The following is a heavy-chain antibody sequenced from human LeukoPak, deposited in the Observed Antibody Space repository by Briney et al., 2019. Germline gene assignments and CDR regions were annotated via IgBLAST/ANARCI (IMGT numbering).Heavy chain of an antibody. Sequence: PSETLSLTCTVSGGSISSYYWSWIRQPPGKGLEWIGYIYYSGSTNYNPSLKSRVTISVDTSKNQFSLKLSSVTAADTAVYYCARVDYYGPYYYYYGMDVWGQGTTVTVSS. CDR3: ARVDYYGPYYYYYGMDV. V-gene: IGHV4-59*01. CDR1: GGSISSYY. D-gene: IGHD3-10*01. J-gene: IGHJ6*02. CDR2: IYYSGST.